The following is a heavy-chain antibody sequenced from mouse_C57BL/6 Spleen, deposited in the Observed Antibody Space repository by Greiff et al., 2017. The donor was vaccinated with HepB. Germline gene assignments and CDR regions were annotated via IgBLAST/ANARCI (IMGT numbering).Heavy chain of an antibody. CDR2: IHPNSGST. CDR1: GYTFTSYW. J-gene: IGHJ2*01. D-gene: IGHD2-4*01. Sequence: QVQLQQPGAELVKPGASVKLSCKASGYTFTSYWMHWVKQRPGQGLEWIGMIHPNSGSTNYNEKFKSKATLTVDKSSSTAYMQLSSLTSEDSAVYYCAREEDDSVFDYWGQGTTLTVSS. V-gene: IGHV1-64*01. CDR3: AREEDDSVFDY.